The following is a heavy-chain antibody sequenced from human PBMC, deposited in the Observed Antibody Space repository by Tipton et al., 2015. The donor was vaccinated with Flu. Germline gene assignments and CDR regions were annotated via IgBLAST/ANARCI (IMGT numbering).Heavy chain of an antibody. J-gene: IGHJ4*02. CDR1: GLTVNSNY. CDR3: ARGGITGYSGSFDQ. D-gene: IGHD1-26*01. Sequence: VQLVQSGGGLIQPGGSLRLSCAASGLTVNSNYVSWVRQAPGKGLEWVSVIYSGGETYYADSVKGRFTISRDNSKNALYLQIDSLRAEDTAVYYCARGGITGYSGSFDQRGQGTLVTVSS. CDR2: IYSGGET. V-gene: IGHV3-53*01.